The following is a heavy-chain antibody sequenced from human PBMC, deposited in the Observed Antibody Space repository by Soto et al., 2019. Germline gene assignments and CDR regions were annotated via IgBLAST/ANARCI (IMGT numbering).Heavy chain of an antibody. CDR2: ISAYNGNT. J-gene: IGHJ6*02. Sequence: QVQLVQSGAEVKKPGASVKVSCKASGYTFTSYGISWVRQAPGQGLEWMGWISAYNGNTNYAQKLQGRVTMTTDTSGSFAYMGFGRVRSDCTAVYFCARDGARGENLYSYGMHVWRQGTTVTGSS. V-gene: IGHV1-18*01. CDR1: GYTFTSYG. D-gene: IGHD3-16*01. CDR3: ARDGARGENLYSYGMHV.